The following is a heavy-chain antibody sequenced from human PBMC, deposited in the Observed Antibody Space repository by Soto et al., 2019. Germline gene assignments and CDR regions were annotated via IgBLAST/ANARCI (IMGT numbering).Heavy chain of an antibody. Sequence: NPSLTCTVSGGSISSYYWSWIRQPPGKGLEWIGYIYYSGSTNYNPSLKSRVTISVDTSKNQFSLKLSSVTAADTAVYYCARVRDSSGWYEAGGGAFDIWGQGTMVTVSS. CDR2: IYYSGST. CDR1: GGSISSYY. V-gene: IGHV4-59*01. D-gene: IGHD6-19*01. CDR3: ARVRDSSGWYEAGGGAFDI. J-gene: IGHJ3*02.